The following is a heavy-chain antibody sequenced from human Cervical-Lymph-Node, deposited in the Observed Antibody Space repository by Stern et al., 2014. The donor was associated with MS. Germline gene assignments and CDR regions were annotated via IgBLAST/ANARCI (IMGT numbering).Heavy chain of an antibody. D-gene: IGHD5-12*01. J-gene: IGHJ4*02. CDR3: AGATGYDYLSY. Sequence: EVQLLESGGGLVQPGGSLRLSCAASGITLRNYIMTWVRQAPGKGLEWLSSISGISGSTYYADSVKGRFSISSDNSNTLFLQMKSLRVEDTAIYYCAGATGYDYLSYWGQGTLVTVSS. CDR2: ISGISGST. CDR1: GITLRNYI. V-gene: IGHV3-23*01.